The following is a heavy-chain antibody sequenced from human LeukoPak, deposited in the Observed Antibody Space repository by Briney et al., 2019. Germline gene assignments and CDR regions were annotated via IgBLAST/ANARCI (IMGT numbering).Heavy chain of an antibody. J-gene: IGHJ4*02. D-gene: IGHD1-26*01. CDR3: ARRIHTSGSYLGTFDY. CDR1: GFTFSSYS. Sequence: GGSLRLSCAASGFTFSSYSMNWVRQAPGKGLEWVSYISSSSSTIYYADSVKGRFTISRDNAKNSLYLQMNSLRAEDTAVYYCARRIHTSGSYLGTFDYRGQGTLVTVSS. CDR2: ISSSSSTI. V-gene: IGHV3-48*04.